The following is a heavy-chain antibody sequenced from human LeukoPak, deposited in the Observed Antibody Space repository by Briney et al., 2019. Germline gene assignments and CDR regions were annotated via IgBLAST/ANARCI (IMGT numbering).Heavy chain of an antibody. CDR1: GYTFTSYA. J-gene: IGHJ6*02. CDR3: ARDLGCSGGSCYTKALYGMDV. Sequence: ASVKVSCKASGYTFTSYAMNWVRQAPGQGLEWMGWINTNTGNPTYAQGFTGRFVFSLDTSVSTAYLQISSLKAEDTAVYYCARDLGCSGGSCYTKALYGMDVWGQGTTVTVSS. CDR2: INTNTGNP. V-gene: IGHV7-4-1*02. D-gene: IGHD2-15*01.